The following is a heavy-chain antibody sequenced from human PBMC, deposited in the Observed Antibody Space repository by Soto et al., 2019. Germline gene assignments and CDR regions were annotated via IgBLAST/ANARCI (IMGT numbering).Heavy chain of an antibody. CDR2: IVVGSGNT. D-gene: IGHD3-22*01. J-gene: IGHJ4*02. CDR1: GFTFTSSA. CDR3: AAWAYYYDSSGHHETYYFDY. Sequence: GASVKVSCKASGFTFTSSAVQWVRQARGQRLEWIGWIVVGSGNTNYAQKFQERVTITRDMSTSTAYMELSSLRSEDTAVYYCAAWAYYYDSSGHHETYYFDYWGQGTLVTVSS. V-gene: IGHV1-58*01.